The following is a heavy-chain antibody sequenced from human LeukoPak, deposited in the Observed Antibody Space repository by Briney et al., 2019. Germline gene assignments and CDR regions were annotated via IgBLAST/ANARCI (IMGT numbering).Heavy chain of an antibody. CDR3: ARKGPESLGY. Sequence: TGGSLRLSCAASGFTFSTYSMSWVRQAPGKGLEWVSSFSPSTGYIYYADSVKGRFTISRDNAKNSLYLQMNSLRAEDTAVYYCARKGPESLGYWGQGTLVTVSS. J-gene: IGHJ4*02. CDR2: FSPSTGYI. V-gene: IGHV3-21*01. CDR1: GFTFSTYS. D-gene: IGHD1-14*01.